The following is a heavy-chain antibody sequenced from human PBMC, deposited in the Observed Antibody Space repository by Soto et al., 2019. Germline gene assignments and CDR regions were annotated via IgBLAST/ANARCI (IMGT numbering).Heavy chain of an antibody. V-gene: IGHV3-74*01. CDR1: GFTFSSYW. J-gene: IGHJ6*02. CDR2: INSDGSST. CDR3: ARADFGIAVDYYYGMDV. Sequence: GGSLRLSCAASGFTFSSYWMHWVRQAPGKGLVWVSRINSDGSSTSYADSVKGRFTISRDNAKNTLYLQMNSLRAEDTAVYYCARADFGIAVDYYYGMDVWGQGTTVTVSS. D-gene: IGHD6-19*01.